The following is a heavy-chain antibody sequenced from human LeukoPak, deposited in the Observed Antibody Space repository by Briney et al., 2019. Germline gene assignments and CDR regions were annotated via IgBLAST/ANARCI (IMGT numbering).Heavy chain of an antibody. J-gene: IGHJ6*03. CDR2: IRYDGSDK. CDR1: GFTSNSYG. CDR3: AKDQSTGTSWTSYYMDV. Sequence: GESLRLSCAASGFTSNSYGMHWVRQAPGKGLEWVCFIRYDGSDKYYADSVTGRFTISRDSSKSTLYLQMNSLRVEDTAVYYCAKDQSTGTSWTSYYMDVWGKGTTVTVSS. V-gene: IGHV3-30*02. D-gene: IGHD1-14*01.